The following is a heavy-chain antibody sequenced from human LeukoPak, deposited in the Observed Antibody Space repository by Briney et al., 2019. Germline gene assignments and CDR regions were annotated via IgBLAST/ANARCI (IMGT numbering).Heavy chain of an antibody. CDR2: ISYDGSNK. V-gene: IGHV3-30-3*01. J-gene: IGHJ4*02. D-gene: IGHD3-22*01. Sequence: GGSLRLSCAASGFTFSSYAMHWVRQAPGKGLEWVAVISYDGSNKYYADSVKGRFTISRDNSKNTLYLQMNSLRAEDTAVYYCASAPRAINLYDSSGYSSYYFDYWGRGTLVTVSS. CDR3: ASAPRAINLYDSSGYSSYYFDY. CDR1: GFTFSSYA.